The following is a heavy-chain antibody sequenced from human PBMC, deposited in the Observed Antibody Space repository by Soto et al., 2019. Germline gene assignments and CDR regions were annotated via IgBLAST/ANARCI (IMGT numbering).Heavy chain of an antibody. D-gene: IGHD3-3*01. V-gene: IGHV4-59*08. CDR3: ARQGLRFLEAFSFDP. CDR1: GGSISSYY. J-gene: IGHJ5*02. CDR2: IYYSGST. Sequence: QVQLQESGPGLVKPSETLSLTCTVSGGSISSYYWSWIRQPPGKGLEWIGYIYYSGSTNYNPSLKSRVTISVDTSKNQFSLKLSSVTAADTAVYSCARQGLRFLEAFSFDPWGQGTLVTVSS.